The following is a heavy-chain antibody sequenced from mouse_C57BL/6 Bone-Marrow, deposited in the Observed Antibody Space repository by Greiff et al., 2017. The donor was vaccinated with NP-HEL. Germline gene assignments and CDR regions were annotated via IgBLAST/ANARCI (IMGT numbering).Heavy chain of an antibody. Sequence: ESGAELVKPGASVKLSCKASGYTFTSYWMHWVKQRPGQGLEWIGMIHPNSGSTNYNEKFKSKATLTVDKSSSTAYMQLSSLTSEDSAVYYCARGGRGFAYWGQGTLVTVSA. CDR3: ARGGRGFAY. CDR1: GYTFTSYW. V-gene: IGHV1-64*01. CDR2: IHPNSGST. J-gene: IGHJ3*01. D-gene: IGHD3-3*01.